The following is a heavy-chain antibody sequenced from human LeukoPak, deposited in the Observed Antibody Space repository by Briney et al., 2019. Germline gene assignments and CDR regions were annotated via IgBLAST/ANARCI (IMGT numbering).Heavy chain of an antibody. CDR1: GGTFSSYA. J-gene: IGHJ3*02. CDR3: AMGVTRKVVVAAPDAFDI. CDR2: IIPIFGTA. D-gene: IGHD2-15*01. Sequence: SVKVSCKASGGTFSSYAISWVRQDPGQGLEWMGGIIPIFGTANYAQKFQGRVTITADESTSTAYMELSSLRSEDTAVYYCAMGVTRKVVVAAPDAFDIWGQGTMVTVSS. V-gene: IGHV1-69*13.